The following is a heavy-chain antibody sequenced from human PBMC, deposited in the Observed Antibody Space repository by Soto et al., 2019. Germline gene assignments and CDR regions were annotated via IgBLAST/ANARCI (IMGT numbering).Heavy chain of an antibody. Sequence: GGSLRLSCAASGFTFSSYAMGWVRQDPGKGLEWVSAISGGGGSTYYADSVKGRFTISRDNSKNILYLQMNSLRAEDTAVFYCARDNGDDGARAFDIWGQGTMVTVSS. CDR1: GFTFSSYA. D-gene: IGHD4-17*01. CDR3: ARDNGDDGARAFDI. J-gene: IGHJ3*02. V-gene: IGHV3-23*01. CDR2: ISGGGGST.